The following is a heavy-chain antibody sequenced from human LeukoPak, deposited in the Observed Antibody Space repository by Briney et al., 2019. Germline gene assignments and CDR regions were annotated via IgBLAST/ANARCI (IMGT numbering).Heavy chain of an antibody. CDR2: FDPEDGET. Sequence: ASVKVSCKVSGYTLTELSMHWVRQAPGKGPEWMGGFDPEDGETIYAQKFQGRVTMTEDTSTDTAYMELSSLRSEDTAVYYCATDVAGYYYYGMDVWGQGTTVTVSS. J-gene: IGHJ6*02. CDR3: ATDVAGYYYYGMDV. CDR1: GYTLTELS. V-gene: IGHV1-24*01.